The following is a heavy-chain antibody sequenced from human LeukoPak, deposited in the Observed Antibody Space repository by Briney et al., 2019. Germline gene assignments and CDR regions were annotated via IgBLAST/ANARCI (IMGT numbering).Heavy chain of an antibody. CDR3: ARELLAAAGLGPWFDP. D-gene: IGHD6-13*01. CDR1: GGSISSGSYY. CDR2: IYTSGST. J-gene: IGHJ5*02. Sequence: SETLSLTCTVSGGSISSGSYYWSWIRQPAGKGLEWIGRIYTSGSTNYNPSLKSRVTISVDTSKNQFSLKLGSVTAADTAVYYCARELLAAAGLGPWFDPWGQGTLVTVSS. V-gene: IGHV4-61*02.